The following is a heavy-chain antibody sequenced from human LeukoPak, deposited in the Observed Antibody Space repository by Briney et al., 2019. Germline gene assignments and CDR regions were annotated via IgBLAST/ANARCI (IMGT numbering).Heavy chain of an antibody. CDR1: GYTFTSYY. CDR3: ARNYDILTGPPTYYYYGMDV. V-gene: IGHV1-46*01. J-gene: IGHJ6*02. CDR2: INPSGGST. D-gene: IGHD3-9*01. Sequence: ASVKVSCKASGYTFTSYYMHWVRQAPGQGLEWMGIINPSGGSTSNAQKFQGRVTMTRDTSTSTVYMELSSLRSEDTAVYCCARNYDILTGPPTYYYYGMDVWGQGTTVTVSS.